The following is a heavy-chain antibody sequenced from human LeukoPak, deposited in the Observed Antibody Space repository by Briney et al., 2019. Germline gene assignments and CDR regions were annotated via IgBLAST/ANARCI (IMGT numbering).Heavy chain of an antibody. V-gene: IGHV1-69*06. CDR2: SIPIFGTA. CDR3: ARDSYGDYVVANWFDP. CDR1: GGTFSSYA. D-gene: IGHD4-17*01. Sequence: GASVKVSCKASGGTFSSYAISWVRQAPGQGLEWMGGSIPIFGTANYAQKFQGRVTITADKSTSTAYMELSSLRSEDTAVYYCARDSYGDYVVANWFDPWGQGTLVTVSS. J-gene: IGHJ5*02.